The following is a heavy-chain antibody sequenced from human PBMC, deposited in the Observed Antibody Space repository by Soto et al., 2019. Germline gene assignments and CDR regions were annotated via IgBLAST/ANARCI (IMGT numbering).Heavy chain of an antibody. Sequence: RLEESGPGLVKPAQTLSLSCNVTGHSISNIDSFWTWIRQPPGKGLEWLGYISNFGTTNYKPSLKSRLTISLDRSKNQISLELTSVTAADTAVYYCVRDVGIAASGTSGNDYFYGIDVWGQGTTVIVSS. V-gene: IGHV4-30-4*08. CDR2: ISNFGTT. D-gene: IGHD6-13*01. J-gene: IGHJ6*02. CDR3: VRDVGIAASGTSGNDYFYGIDV. CDR1: GHSISNIDSF.